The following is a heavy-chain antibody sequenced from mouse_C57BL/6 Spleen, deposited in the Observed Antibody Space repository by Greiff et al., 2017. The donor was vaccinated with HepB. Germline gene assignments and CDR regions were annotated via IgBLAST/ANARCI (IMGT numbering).Heavy chain of an antibody. V-gene: IGHV5-17*01. CDR1: GFTFSDYG. Sequence: EVQLVESGGGLVKPGGSLKLSCAASGFTFSDYGMHWVRQAPEKGLEWVAYISSGSSTIYYADTVKGRFTISRDNAKHTLFLQMTSLRSEDTAMYYCARTFLDYFDYWGQGTTLTVSS. CDR2: ISSGSSTI. CDR3: ARTFLDYFDY. J-gene: IGHJ2*01.